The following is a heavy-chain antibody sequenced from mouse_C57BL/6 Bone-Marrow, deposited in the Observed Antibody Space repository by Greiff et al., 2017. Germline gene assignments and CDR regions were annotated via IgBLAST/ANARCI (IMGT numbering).Heavy chain of an antibody. CDR2: IYPRDGST. CDR3: VRLAFDCSSGDWYFDV. J-gene: IGHJ1*03. CDR1: GYTFTSYD. D-gene: IGHD1-1*01. V-gene: IGHV1-85*01. Sequence: QVQLQQSGPELVKPGASVKLSCKASGYTFTSYDINWVKQRPGQGLEWIGWIYPRDGSTKYNEKFTGKATLTVATSSSTAYMELHSLTSEDSAVYFCVRLAFDCSSGDWYFDVWGTGTTVTVSS.